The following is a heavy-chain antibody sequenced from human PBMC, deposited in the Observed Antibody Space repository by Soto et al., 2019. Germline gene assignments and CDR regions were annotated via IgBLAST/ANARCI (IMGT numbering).Heavy chain of an antibody. V-gene: IGHV3-23*01. D-gene: IGHD2-8*01. CDR1: GFTFSSYA. Sequence: EVQLLESGGGLVQPGGSLRLSCAASGFTFSSYAMSWVRQAPGKGLEWVSAISGSGGSTYYADSVKGLFTISRDNPKNALYLQMNSMRAEDTAVYYCAKDHCTNGVCYNYYYDGMDVWGQGTTVAFSS. CDR2: ISGSGGST. CDR3: AKDHCTNGVCYNYYYDGMDV. J-gene: IGHJ6*02.